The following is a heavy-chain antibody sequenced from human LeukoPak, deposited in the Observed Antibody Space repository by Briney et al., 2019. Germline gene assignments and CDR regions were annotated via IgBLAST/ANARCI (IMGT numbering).Heavy chain of an antibody. CDR1: GFTVSSKY. CDR3: AKTRPLDSSSWSHGDY. Sequence: SGGSLRLSCAASGFTVSSKYMSWVRQAPGKGLEWVSVIYSGGSTYYADSVKGRFTISRDNSKNTLYLQMNSPRAEDTAVYYCAKTRPLDSSSWSHGDYWGQGTLVTVSS. V-gene: IGHV3-53*01. D-gene: IGHD6-13*01. J-gene: IGHJ4*02. CDR2: IYSGGST.